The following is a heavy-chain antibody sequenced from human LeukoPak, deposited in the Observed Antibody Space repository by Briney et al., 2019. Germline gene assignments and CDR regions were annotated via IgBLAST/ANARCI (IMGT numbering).Heavy chain of an antibody. CDR3: ALGIAVDACDT. Sequence: PGGSLRLSCAASGFTFSSYEMNWVRQAPGKGLEWISYISDSGRTIYYADSVKGRFTISRDNAKNSLYLQMNSRSAEDTAVYYCALGIAVDACDTWGQGTMVTVSS. J-gene: IGHJ3*02. CDR1: GFTFSSYE. V-gene: IGHV3-48*03. CDR2: ISDSGRTI. D-gene: IGHD6-19*01.